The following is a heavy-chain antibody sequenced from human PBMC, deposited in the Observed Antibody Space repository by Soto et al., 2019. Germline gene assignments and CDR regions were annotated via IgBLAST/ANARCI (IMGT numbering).Heavy chain of an antibody. CDR1: GDTFTDYY. CDR3: ARGGHVVVVTAALDY. J-gene: IGHJ4*02. Sequence: QVQLMQSGAEVKKPGASVKVSCKASGDTFTDYYIHWVRQAPGQGLEWMGTVNPSGGHTTYAQHFLGRVTMTRDTSTSTLYMKLTSLTSEDTAVYYCARGGHVVVVTAALDYWGQGTLVTVSS. CDR2: VNPSGGHT. V-gene: IGHV1-46*01. D-gene: IGHD2-21*02.